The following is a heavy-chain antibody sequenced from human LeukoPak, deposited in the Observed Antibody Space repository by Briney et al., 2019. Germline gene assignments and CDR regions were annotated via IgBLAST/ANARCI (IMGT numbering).Heavy chain of an antibody. J-gene: IGHJ6*02. CDR3: ARVLSLRSYGSGSYYNGGGLARAGYYYYYGMDV. D-gene: IGHD3-10*01. CDR1: GFSLSTSGMC. V-gene: IGHV2-70*11. Sequence: SGPTLVNPTQTLTLTCTFSGFSLSTSGMCVSWIRQPPGKALEWLARIDWDVDKYYSTSLKTRLTTSKDTSKNQVVLTMTNMDPVDTATYYCARVLSLRSYGSGSYYNGGGLARAGYYYYYGMDVWGQGTTVTVSS. CDR2: IDWDVDK.